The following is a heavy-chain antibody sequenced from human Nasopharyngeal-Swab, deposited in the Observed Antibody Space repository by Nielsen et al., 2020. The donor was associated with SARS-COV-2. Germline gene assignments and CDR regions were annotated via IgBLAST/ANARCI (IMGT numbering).Heavy chain of an antibody. V-gene: IGHV6-1*01. D-gene: IGHD4-17*01. Sequence: WIRQSPSRGLEGLGRTYYRSKWYNDYAVSVKSRITINPDTSKNQFSLHLNSVTPEDPAVYYCARSRGAYGDYSYYSSPAVWGKGTTVTGAS. CDR2: TYYRSKWYN. CDR3: ARSRGAYGDYSYYSSPAV. J-gene: IGHJ6*03.